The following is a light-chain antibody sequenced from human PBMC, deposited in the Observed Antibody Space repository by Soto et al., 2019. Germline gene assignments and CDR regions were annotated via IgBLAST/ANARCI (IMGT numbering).Light chain of an antibody. CDR3: MQGTHWPPT. J-gene: IGKJ1*01. Sequence: DVVMSQSPLSLPVTLGQPASISCRSSQSLVYSDGNTYLSWFHLRPGQSPRRLIYNVSNRGSGVPDKFSGSGSGTDFTLKSSRVDAENVGIYYCMQGTHWPPTFGQGTMVEI. CDR1: QSLVYSDGNTY. V-gene: IGKV2-30*01. CDR2: NVS.